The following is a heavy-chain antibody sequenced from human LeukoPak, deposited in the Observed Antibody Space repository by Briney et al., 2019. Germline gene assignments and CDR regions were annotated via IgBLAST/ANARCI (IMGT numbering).Heavy chain of an antibody. CDR3: ARGSNDFWSGSDY. V-gene: IGHV4-61*08. J-gene: IGHJ4*02. CDR1: GGSVSSGGYY. D-gene: IGHD3-3*01. CDR2: IYYSGST. Sequence: SETLSLTCTVSGGSVSSGGYYWSWIRQPPGKGLEWIGYIYYSGSTNYNPSLKSRVTISVDTSKNQFSLKLSSVTAADTAVYYCARGSNDFWSGSDYWGQGTLVTVSS.